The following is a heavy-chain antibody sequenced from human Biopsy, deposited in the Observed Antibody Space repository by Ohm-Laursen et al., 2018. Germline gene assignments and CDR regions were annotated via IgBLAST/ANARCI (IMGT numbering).Heavy chain of an antibody. CDR2: INPNSGGT. CDR3: ARGGLNYWYFDL. D-gene: IGHD1-26*01. V-gene: IGHV1-2*02. Sequence: VASVTVSCKASGYTFTDSYMHWVQQAPGQGLEWMGWINPNSGGTNYAQKFQGRVTMTRDTSMSTAYMELNRLRSDDTAVYYCARGGLNYWYFDLWGRGTLVTVSS. J-gene: IGHJ2*01. CDR1: GYTFTDSY.